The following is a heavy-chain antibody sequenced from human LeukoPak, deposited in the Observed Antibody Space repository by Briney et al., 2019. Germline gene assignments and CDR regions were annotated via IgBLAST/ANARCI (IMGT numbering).Heavy chain of an antibody. CDR3: ARVDSSSHDAFDI. D-gene: IGHD6-13*01. J-gene: IGHJ3*02. Sequence: GGSLRLSCAASGFTFSSYWMSWVRQAPGKGLEWVANIKQDGSEKYYVDSVKGRFTISRDNAKNSLYLQMNSLRAEDTAVYYCARVDSSSHDAFDIWGQGTTVTVSS. V-gene: IGHV3-7*01. CDR1: GFTFSSYW. CDR2: IKQDGSEK.